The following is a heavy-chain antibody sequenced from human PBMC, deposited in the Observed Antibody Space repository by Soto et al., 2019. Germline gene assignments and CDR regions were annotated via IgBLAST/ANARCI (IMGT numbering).Heavy chain of an antibody. D-gene: IGHD7-27*01. CDR1: GFTFSSYA. V-gene: IGHV3-21*01. CDR3: ARGGTGVDAFDI. J-gene: IGHJ3*02. CDR2: ISSSSSYI. Sequence: GGSLRLSCAASGFTFSSYAMSWVRQAPGKGLEWVSSISSSSSYIYYADSVKGRFTISRDNAKNSLYLQMNSLRAEDTAVYYCARGGTGVDAFDIWGQGTMVTVSS.